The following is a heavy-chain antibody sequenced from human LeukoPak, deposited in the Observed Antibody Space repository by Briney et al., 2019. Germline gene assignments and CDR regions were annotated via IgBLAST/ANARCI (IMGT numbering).Heavy chain of an antibody. D-gene: IGHD3-22*01. Sequence: SETLSLTCTVSGGSISSGGYYWSWIRQPAGMGLEWIGRIYTSGSTNYNPSLKSRVTMSVDTYKNQFSLKLSSVTAADTAVYYCARDSKVGSGYYYVANNFDYWGQGTLVTVSS. CDR1: GGSISSGGYY. CDR3: ARDSKVGSGYYYVANNFDY. CDR2: IYTSGST. V-gene: IGHV4-61*02. J-gene: IGHJ4*02.